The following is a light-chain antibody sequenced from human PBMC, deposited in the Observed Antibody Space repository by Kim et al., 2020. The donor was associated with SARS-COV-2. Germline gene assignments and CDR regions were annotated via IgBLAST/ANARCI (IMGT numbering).Light chain of an antibody. CDR2: EAS. CDR1: QRISSR. V-gene: IGKV1-5*01. J-gene: IGKJ2*01. CDR3: QQYNSFSYT. Sequence: SGSVGDRVTLTCRASQRISSRLAWYQQKPGKAPKLLIYEASDLESGVPSRSSGSGTGTEFTLTISSMQPDDFATYSCQQYNSFSYTFGQGTKLE.